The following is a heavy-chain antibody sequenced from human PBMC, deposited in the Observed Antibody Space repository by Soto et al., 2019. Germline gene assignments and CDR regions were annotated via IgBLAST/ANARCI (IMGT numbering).Heavy chain of an antibody. V-gene: IGHV3-30*18. CDR3: AKNSQVVALVSPLNY. Sequence: GGSLRLSCSASGFNFSSYRMRWFRQAPGEGLDXVAVISYHGSYKYYADSVEGRFTISRDQSKKTLYLQMNSLRDEDMAVYYCAKNSQVVALVSPLNYWGQGTLVTVSS. CDR2: ISYHGSYK. D-gene: IGHD3-22*01. J-gene: IGHJ4*02. CDR1: GFNFSSYR.